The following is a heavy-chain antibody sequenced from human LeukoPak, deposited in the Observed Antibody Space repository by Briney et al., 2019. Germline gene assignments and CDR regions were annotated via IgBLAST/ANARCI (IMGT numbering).Heavy chain of an antibody. Sequence: GGSLRLSCAAFAFTFSGYSMTWVRQAPGKGLEWVSYISSSSSITSYADSVKGRFTISRDNAKNSLYLQMNSLRDEDTAVYYCVRESRFHFDYWGQGTLVTVSS. CDR1: AFTFSGYS. J-gene: IGHJ4*02. V-gene: IGHV3-48*02. D-gene: IGHD3-10*01. CDR2: ISSSSSIT. CDR3: VRESRFHFDY.